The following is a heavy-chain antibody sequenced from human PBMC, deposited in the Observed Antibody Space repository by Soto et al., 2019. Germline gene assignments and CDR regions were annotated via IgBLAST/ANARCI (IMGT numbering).Heavy chain of an antibody. Sequence: GGSLRLSCAASGFTFSSYAMSWVRQAPGKGLEWVSAISGSGGSTYYADSVKGRFTISRDNSKNTLYLQMNSLRAEDTAVYYCAKDGLNCSGGSCYSTYFDYWGQGTLVTVSS. J-gene: IGHJ4*02. CDR2: ISGSGGST. CDR3: AKDGLNCSGGSCYSTYFDY. D-gene: IGHD2-15*01. V-gene: IGHV3-23*01. CDR1: GFTFSSYA.